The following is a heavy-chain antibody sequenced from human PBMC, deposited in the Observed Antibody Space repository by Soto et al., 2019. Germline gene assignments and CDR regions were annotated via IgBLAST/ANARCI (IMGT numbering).Heavy chain of an antibody. Sequence: QVQLVQSGAEVKKPGASVKVSCKASGYTFTSYGISWVRQAPGQGLEWMGWISAYNGNTNYAQKLQGRVTMTTDTSTSTAYMELRSLRSDDTAVYYCARVITGTTLYYYYGMDVWGQGTTVTVSS. CDR1: GYTFTSYG. CDR3: ARVITGTTLYYYYGMDV. V-gene: IGHV1-18*01. D-gene: IGHD1-7*01. J-gene: IGHJ6*02. CDR2: ISAYNGNT.